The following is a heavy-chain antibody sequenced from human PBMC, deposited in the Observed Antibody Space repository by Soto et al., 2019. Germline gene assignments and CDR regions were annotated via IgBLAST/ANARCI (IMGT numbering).Heavy chain of an antibody. D-gene: IGHD3-10*01. J-gene: IGHJ6*03. V-gene: IGHV3-23*01. CDR2: ISGSGGST. CDR1: GFTFSSYA. Sequence: GGSLRLSCAASGFTFSSYAMSWVRQAPGKGLEWVSAISGSGGSTYYADSVKGRFTISRDNSKNTLYLQMNSLRAEDTAVYYCAGELLPLVDYYYYMDVWGKGTTVTVSS. CDR3: AGELLPLVDYYYYMDV.